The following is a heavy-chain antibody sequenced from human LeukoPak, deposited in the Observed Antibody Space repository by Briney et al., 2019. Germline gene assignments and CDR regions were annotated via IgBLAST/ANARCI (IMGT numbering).Heavy chain of an antibody. Sequence: GGSLRLSCAASGFTFSSYWMSWVRQAPGKGLEWVANIKQDGSEKYYVDSVKGRFTISRDNAKNSLYLQMNSLRAEDAAVYYCARVRFFNYYYFDYWGQGTLVTVSS. CDR1: GFTFSSYW. V-gene: IGHV3-7*01. CDR3: ARVRFFNYYYFDY. D-gene: IGHD3-3*01. J-gene: IGHJ4*02. CDR2: IKQDGSEK.